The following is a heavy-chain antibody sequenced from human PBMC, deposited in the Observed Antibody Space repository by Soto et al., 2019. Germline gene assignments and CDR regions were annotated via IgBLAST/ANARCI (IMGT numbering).Heavy chain of an antibody. CDR2: RSYDGSNK. CDR1: GFTFSSYG. J-gene: IGHJ6*02. D-gene: IGHD3-3*01. V-gene: IGHV3-30*18. Sequence: QVQLVESGGGVVQPGRSLRLSCAASGFTFSSYGMHWVRQAPGKGLEWLAVRSYDGSNKYYADSVKGQFTISRVNSKNTLYLQMNRLRAEETAGYYCAKDYRIFIHYCGMDVWGQGTTVTVSS. CDR3: AKDYRIFIHYCGMDV.